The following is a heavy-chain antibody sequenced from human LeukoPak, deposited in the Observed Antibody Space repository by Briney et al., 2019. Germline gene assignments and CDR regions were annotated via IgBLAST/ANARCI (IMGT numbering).Heavy chain of an antibody. J-gene: IGHJ6*02. V-gene: IGHV1-46*01. D-gene: IGHD3-10*01. Sequence: GASVKVSCKASGYTFTTHYIHWVRQAPGQGLEWMGVMNPSGGSATYAQKFQGRVTMTRDTSTTTVYMDLNSLRSEDTAMYYCARVMIRGVTYTGLDVWGQGTTVTVSS. CDR3: ARVMIRGVTYTGLDV. CDR1: GYTFTTHY. CDR2: MNPSGGSA.